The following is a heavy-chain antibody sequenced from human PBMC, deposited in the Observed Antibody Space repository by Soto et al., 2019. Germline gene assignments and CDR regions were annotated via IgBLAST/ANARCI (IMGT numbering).Heavy chain of an antibody. CDR1: GYTFTSYG. J-gene: IGHJ6*02. Sequence: ASVKVSCKASGYTFTSYGISWVRQAPEEGLEWMGWISPSNGNTNYAQKLQGRFTISTDRSTSTAYLDLGSPRSDDTAVYYCGRVARITICGVVIPLDYYGMDVWGQGTKVTVSS. D-gene: IGHD3-3*01. V-gene: IGHV1-18*04. CDR3: GRVARITICGVVIPLDYYGMDV. CDR2: ISPSNGNT.